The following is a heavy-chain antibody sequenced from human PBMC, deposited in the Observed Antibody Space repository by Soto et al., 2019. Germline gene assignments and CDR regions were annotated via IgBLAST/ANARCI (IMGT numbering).Heavy chain of an antibody. CDR1: VYTFTSYV. J-gene: IGHJ6*03. D-gene: IGHD3-9*01. CDR2: SNPNSGNT. CDR3: ARMYYDILTGPYRDYYYYYMDV. Sequence: ASVKVSCKASVYTFTSYVINWVRPATGQGLEWMGWSNPNSGNTGYAQKFQGRVTMTRNTSISTAYMELSSLRSEDTAVYYCARMYYDILTGPYRDYYYYYMDVWGKGTTVTVS. V-gene: IGHV1-8*01.